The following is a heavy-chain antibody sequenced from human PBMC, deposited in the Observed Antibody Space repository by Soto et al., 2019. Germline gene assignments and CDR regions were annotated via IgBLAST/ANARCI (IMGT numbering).Heavy chain of an antibody. D-gene: IGHD3-10*01. CDR3: VRDLDGSGSYYTGY. Sequence: QVHLVQSGVEVKKPGASVKVSCKASGYNFINYGITWVRQAPGQGLEWMGWIRVHNGNTNYAQNLQGRVTMTTDTSTSTAYMELRSVRSDDTAVYYCVRDLDGSGSYYTGYWGPGTLVTVSS. V-gene: IGHV1-18*01. CDR2: IRVHNGNT. CDR1: GYNFINYG. J-gene: IGHJ4*02.